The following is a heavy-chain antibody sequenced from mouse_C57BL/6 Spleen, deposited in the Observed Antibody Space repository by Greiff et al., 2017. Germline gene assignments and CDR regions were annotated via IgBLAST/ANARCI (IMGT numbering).Heavy chain of an antibody. CDR2: IWSGGST. V-gene: IGHV2-2*01. J-gene: IGHJ3*01. CDR3: ARSSYSTWFAY. D-gene: IGHD2-5*01. Sequence: QVQLQQSGPGLVQPSQRLSITCTVSGFSLTSYGVHWVRQSPGKGLEWLGVIWSGGSTDYNEAFISRLSISKDNSKSQVYFTMNSLQAYDTAIYYCARSSYSTWFAYWGHGTLVTVSA. CDR1: GFSLTSYG.